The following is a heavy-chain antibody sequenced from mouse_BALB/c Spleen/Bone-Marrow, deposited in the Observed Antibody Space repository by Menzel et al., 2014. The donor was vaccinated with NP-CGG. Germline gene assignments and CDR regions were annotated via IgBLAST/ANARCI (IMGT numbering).Heavy chain of an antibody. J-gene: IGHJ4*01. CDR3: ARRYYGPYVMDN. CDR1: GYTFTEYT. D-gene: IGHD1-2*01. Sequence: VQLQQSGLLLMKPGASVKISCKTSGYTFTEYTMHWVKQSQGKSLEWIGGINPNNGGTSYNQKFKGKATLTVDKSSSTAYMELRSLTSEDSAVYYCARRYYGPYVMDNWGQGTSVTVSS. CDR2: INPNNGGT. V-gene: IGHV1-18*01.